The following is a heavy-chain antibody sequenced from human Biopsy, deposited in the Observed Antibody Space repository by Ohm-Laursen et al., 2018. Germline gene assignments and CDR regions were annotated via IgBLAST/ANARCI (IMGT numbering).Heavy chain of an antibody. CDR2: IWYDGSSE. D-gene: IGHD1-26*01. CDR3: ARDPIVGSKADGMDV. Sequence: SLRLSCTASGFTFNNYGVHWVRQAPGKGLEWVAIIWYDGSSEYYADSVKGRFTISRDNSKNTVYLEMNSLRAEDTAVYFCARDPIVGSKADGMDVWGQGTTVTVSS. CDR1: GFTFNNYG. V-gene: IGHV3-33*08. J-gene: IGHJ6*02.